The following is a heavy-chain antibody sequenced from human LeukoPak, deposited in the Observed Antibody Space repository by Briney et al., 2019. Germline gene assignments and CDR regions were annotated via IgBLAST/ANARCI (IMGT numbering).Heavy chain of an antibody. Sequence: PSETLSLTCTVSGVSVSNHYWSWIRQPPGKGLEWIGWFYYSGGTYFNPSLGSRVTISADTSRNHLSLNLRSLTAADTAVYYCARGLPDYYYYYMDVWGKGTTVTVSS. V-gene: IGHV4-59*02. J-gene: IGHJ6*03. CDR2: FYYSGGT. CDR3: ARGLPDYYYYYMDV. D-gene: IGHD2-2*01. CDR1: GVSVSNHY.